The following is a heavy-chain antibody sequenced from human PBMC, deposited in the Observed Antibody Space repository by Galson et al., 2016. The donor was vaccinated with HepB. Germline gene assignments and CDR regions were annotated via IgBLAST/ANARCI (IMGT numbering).Heavy chain of an antibody. CDR3: AREHDIWTSYAFDI. CDR2: INVGNGNT. V-gene: IGHV1-3*01. J-gene: IGHJ3*02. Sequence: SEHGACKETDSVFPGYAIKWVRKAPGQRLEWMGWINVGNGNTKYSEKFQGRVTITRDTSASTVYMELSSLRSEDTAVYYCAREHDIWTSYAFDIWGQGTMITVSS. D-gene: IGHD3/OR15-3a*01. CDR1: DSVFPGYA.